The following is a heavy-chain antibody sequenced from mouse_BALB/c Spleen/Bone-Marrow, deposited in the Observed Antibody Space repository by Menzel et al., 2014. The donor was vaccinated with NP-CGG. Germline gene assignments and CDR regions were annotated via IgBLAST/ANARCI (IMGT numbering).Heavy chain of an antibody. CDR3: ARDALNYEGGGTMDY. CDR1: GFTFSDFY. D-gene: IGHD2-4*01. Sequence: EVKLQESGGDLVQPGGSLRLSCATSGFTFSDFYMEWVRQTPGKRLEWIATSRNKANDYTTEYSVSVKGRFIVSRDTSQSNLYLQMDALRAEDNAIYYCARDALNYEGGGTMDYWGQGASVTVSS. V-gene: IGHV7-1*02. J-gene: IGHJ4*01. CDR2: SRNKANDYTT.